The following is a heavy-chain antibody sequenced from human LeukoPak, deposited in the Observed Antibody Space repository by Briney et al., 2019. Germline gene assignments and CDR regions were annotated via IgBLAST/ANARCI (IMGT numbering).Heavy chain of an antibody. CDR1: GDSVSVNSDV. V-gene: IGHV6-1*01. CDR2: TYYKSKWYN. J-gene: IGHJ3*02. D-gene: IGHD7-27*01. Sequence: SQTLSLTCAISGDSVSVNSDVWNWIRQSPSRGLEWLGRTYYKSKWYNDYAVSVKGRITISPDTSKNQFSLQLNSVTPEDTAVYYCARDADWGHDAFDIWGQGTMVTVSS. CDR3: ARDADWGHDAFDI.